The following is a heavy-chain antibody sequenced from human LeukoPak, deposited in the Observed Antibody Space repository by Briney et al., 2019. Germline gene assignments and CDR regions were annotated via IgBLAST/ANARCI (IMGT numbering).Heavy chain of an antibody. CDR3: ARTGDYDFWSGYYFYYYYYMDV. CDR1: GFTFSRYA. D-gene: IGHD3-3*01. J-gene: IGHJ6*03. CDR2: ISGSGVST. Sequence: PGGSLRLSCAASGFTFSRYAMSWVRQAPGKGLEWVSSISGSGVSTYYADSVKGRFTISRDDAKNSLYLQMNSLRAEDTAVYYCARTGDYDFWSGYYFYYYYYMDVWGKGTTVTVSS. V-gene: IGHV3-23*01.